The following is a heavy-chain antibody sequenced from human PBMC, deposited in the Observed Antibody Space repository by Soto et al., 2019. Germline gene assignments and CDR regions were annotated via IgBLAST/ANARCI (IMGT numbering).Heavy chain of an antibody. D-gene: IGHD3-3*01. CDR3: ARGSHYDLSFDY. CDR2: ISPYSGNT. CDR1: GYTFTDYY. Sequence: ASVKVSCKASGYTFTDYYMHWVRQAPGQGLECMGWISPYSGNTNYAQKLQGRVTMTTDTSTSTAYMELRSLRSDDTAVYYCARGSHYDLSFDYWGQGTLVTVS. V-gene: IGHV1-18*04. J-gene: IGHJ4*02.